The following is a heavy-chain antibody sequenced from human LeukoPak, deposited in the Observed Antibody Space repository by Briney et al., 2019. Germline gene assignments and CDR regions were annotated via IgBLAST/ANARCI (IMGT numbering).Heavy chain of an antibody. CDR1: GYTFTSYD. CDR2: MNPNSGNT. D-gene: IGHD2-2*01. CDR3: ARGAIPGEVVPAATNWFDP. J-gene: IGHJ5*02. V-gene: IGHV1-8*01. Sequence: ASVKVSCKASGYTFTSYDINWVRQATGQGLEWMGWMNPNSGNTGYAQKFQGRVTMTRNTSISTAYMELSSLRSEDTAVYYCARGAIPGEVVPAATNWFDPWGQGTLVTVSS.